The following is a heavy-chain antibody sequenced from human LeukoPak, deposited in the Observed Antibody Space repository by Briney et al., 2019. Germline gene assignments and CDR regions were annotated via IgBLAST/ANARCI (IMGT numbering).Heavy chain of an antibody. J-gene: IGHJ4*02. Sequence: ASVKVSCKASGYTFTSYDINWVRQATGQGLEWMGWMNPNSGNTGCAQKFQGRVTMTRNTSISTAYMELSSLRSEDTAVYYCASYPGKGSGVDYWGQGTLVTVSS. D-gene: IGHD2-15*01. CDR1: GYTFTSYD. V-gene: IGHV1-8*01. CDR3: ASYPGKGSGVDY. CDR2: MNPNSGNT.